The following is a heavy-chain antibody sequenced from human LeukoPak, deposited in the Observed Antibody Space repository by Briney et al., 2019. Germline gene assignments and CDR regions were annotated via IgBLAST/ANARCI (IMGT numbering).Heavy chain of an antibody. CDR3: ARDQLLWFGELQMAYGMDV. J-gene: IGHJ6*04. CDR2: IYHSGST. V-gene: IGHV4-38-2*02. CDR1: GYSISSGYY. Sequence: SETLSLTCAVSGYSISSGYYWGWIRQPPGKGLEWVGSIYHSGSTYYNPSLKSRVTISVDTSKNQFSLKLSPVTAADTAVYYCARDQLLWFGELQMAYGMDVWGKGTTVTVSS. D-gene: IGHD3-10*01.